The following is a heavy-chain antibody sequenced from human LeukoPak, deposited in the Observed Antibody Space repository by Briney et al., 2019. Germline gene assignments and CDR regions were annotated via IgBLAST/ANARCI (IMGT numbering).Heavy chain of an antibody. CDR3: AKDYDVLTGYFSDFGY. V-gene: IGHV3-23*01. CDR1: GFTLRSYA. J-gene: IGHJ4*02. D-gene: IGHD3-9*01. Sequence: GGSLRLSCAASGFTLRSYAMSWVRQAPGKGLEWVSVITNGGDNTYYADSVKGRFTISRDNSKNTLYLQMNSLRAEDTAVYYCAKDYDVLTGYFSDFGYWGQGTLVTVSS. CDR2: ITNGGDNT.